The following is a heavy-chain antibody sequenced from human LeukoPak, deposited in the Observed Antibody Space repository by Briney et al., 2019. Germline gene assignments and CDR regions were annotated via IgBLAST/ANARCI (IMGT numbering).Heavy chain of an antibody. CDR2: INPNSGGT. CDR3: ARDEGITVVRGVDY. CDR1: RYTFTGSY. V-gene: IGHV1-2*02. Sequence: GASLKVSCKPSRYTFTGSYMHWVREAPGQGLEWMGWINPNSGGTNYAQKFQVRVTMTRDTSISTAYIELSRLRTDDRAVYYCARDEGITVVRGVDYWGQGTLVTVSS. D-gene: IGHD3-10*01. J-gene: IGHJ4*02.